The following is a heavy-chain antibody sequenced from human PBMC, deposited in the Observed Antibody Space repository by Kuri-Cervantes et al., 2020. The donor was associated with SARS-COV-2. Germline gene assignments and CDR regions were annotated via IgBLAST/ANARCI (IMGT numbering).Heavy chain of an antibody. D-gene: IGHD3-3*01. V-gene: IGHV1-18*01. J-gene: IGHJ6*02. CDR3: ARFGSITIFGLPPPLGYYYYGMDV. CDR1: GYTFTSYG. Sequence: ASVKVSCKASGYTFTSYGISWVGQAPGQGLEWMGWVSAYNGNTNYAKKVQGRVTMTTDTSTSTAYMELRSPRSEDTAVYYVARFGSITIFGLPPPLGYYYYGMDVWGQGTTVTVSS. CDR2: VSAYNGNT.